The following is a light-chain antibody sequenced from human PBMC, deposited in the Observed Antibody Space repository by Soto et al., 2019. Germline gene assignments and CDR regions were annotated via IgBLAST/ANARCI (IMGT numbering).Light chain of an antibody. CDR1: RSVLYSSNSKNY. V-gene: IGKV4-1*01. CDR2: WAS. CDR3: QQYYSTPSWT. Sequence: DIVMTQSPDSLAVSLGERATINCKSSRSVLYSSNSKNYLAWYQQKPGRPPKLLIYWASTRESGVPDRFSGSGSGTDFTLTISSLQAEDVAVYYCQQYYSTPSWTFGQGTKVDIK. J-gene: IGKJ1*01.